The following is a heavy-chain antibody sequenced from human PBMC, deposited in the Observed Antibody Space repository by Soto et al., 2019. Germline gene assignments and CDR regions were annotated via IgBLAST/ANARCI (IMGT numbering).Heavy chain of an antibody. CDR1: GFTFSSYA. J-gene: IGHJ4*02. Sequence: GGSLRLSCAASGFTFSSYAMHWVRQAPGRGLEWVAVISYDGSNKYYADSVKGRFTISRDNSKNTLYLQMNSLRAEDTAVYYCAREKSRGYSYGPFDYWGQGTLVTVSS. CDR3: AREKSRGYSYGPFDY. V-gene: IGHV3-30-3*01. D-gene: IGHD5-18*01. CDR2: ISYDGSNK.